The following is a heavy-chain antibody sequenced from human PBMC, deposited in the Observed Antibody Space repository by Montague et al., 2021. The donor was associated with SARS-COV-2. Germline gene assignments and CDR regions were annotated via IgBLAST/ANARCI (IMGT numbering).Heavy chain of an antibody. D-gene: IGHD2-21*02. CDR2: ISYDGSNK. CDR3: ARSSGYCGGDCNSGIDY. V-gene: IGHV3-30*04. Sequence: YLRLSCAASGFTFSSYAMHWVRQAPGKGLEWVAVISYDGSNKYYADSVKGRFTISRDNSKNTLYLQMNSLRAEDTAVFYCARSSGYCGGDCNSGIDYWGQGTLVTVSS. CDR1: GFTFSSYA. J-gene: IGHJ4*02.